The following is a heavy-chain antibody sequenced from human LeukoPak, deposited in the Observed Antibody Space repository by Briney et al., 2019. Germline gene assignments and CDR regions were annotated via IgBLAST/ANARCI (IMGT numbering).Heavy chain of an antibody. CDR1: GFTFSSYS. CDR3: ARDPGQLERRGAFDI. J-gene: IGHJ3*02. V-gene: IGHV3-21*01. CDR2: ISSSSSYI. Sequence: GGSLRLSCAASGFTFSSYSMNWVRQAPGKGLEWVSSISSSSSYIYYADSVKGRFTISRDNAKNSLYLQMNSLRAEDTAVYYCARDPGQLERRGAFDIWGQGTMVTVSS. D-gene: IGHD1-1*01.